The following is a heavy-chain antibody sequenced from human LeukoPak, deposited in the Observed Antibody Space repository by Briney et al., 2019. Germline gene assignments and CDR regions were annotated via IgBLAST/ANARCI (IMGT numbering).Heavy chain of an antibody. Sequence: SETLSLTCTVSGGSISSYYWSWIRQSPGKGLEWIGYMYYIEPVNDNPSFKSRVTISIDRSKNQSSLKLNSVTATDTAVYYCAITGYPRRLIDVLDLWGQGTVVTVSS. CDR3: AITGYPRRLIDVLDL. V-gene: IGHV4-59*08. CDR2: MYYIEPV. CDR1: GGSISSYY. J-gene: IGHJ3*01. D-gene: IGHD1-1*01.